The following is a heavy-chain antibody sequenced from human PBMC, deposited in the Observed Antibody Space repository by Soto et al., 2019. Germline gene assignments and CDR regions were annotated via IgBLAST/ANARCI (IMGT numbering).Heavy chain of an antibody. CDR1: GFTFSSYA. CDR3: ARDSGRWFGDPITRTAYGMDV. J-gene: IGHJ6*02. V-gene: IGHV3-30-3*01. Sequence: LRLSCAASGFTFSSYAMHWVRQAPGKGLEWVAVISYDGSNKYYADSVKGRFTISRDNSKNTLYLQMNSLRAEDTAAYYCARDSGRWFGDPITRTAYGMDVWGQGTTVTVS. CDR2: ISYDGSNK. D-gene: IGHD3-10*01.